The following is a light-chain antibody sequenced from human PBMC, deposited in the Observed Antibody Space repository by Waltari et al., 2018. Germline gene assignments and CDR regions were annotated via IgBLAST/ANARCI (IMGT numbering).Light chain of an antibody. Sequence: EIVMTQSPLSLSVTPGEPASISCRSSQSLLYSNGYNYLDWYLQKPGQSPQPLIYMVSNRAAGVADRFSGSGSGTDYTRKISEVGAGDVGIYYCRQPLTAPPTFSQGTKVEIK. CDR2: MVS. CDR1: QSLLYSNGYNY. V-gene: IGKV2-28*01. J-gene: IGKJ1*01. CDR3: RQPLTAPPT.